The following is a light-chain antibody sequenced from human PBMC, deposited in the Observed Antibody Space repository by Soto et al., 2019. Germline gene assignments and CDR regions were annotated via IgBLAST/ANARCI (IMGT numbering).Light chain of an antibody. CDR3: LLDFRYFWA. V-gene: IGKV1-6*01. CDR2: AAS. J-gene: IGKJ1*01. Sequence: AIQLSQSPSSLSASVGYSLTITCRASEAIRSDLGWYQQKPGKVPKLLIYAASILQSGVPSRFSGSGSGTDFTLTISSLQPEDFATYYCLLDFRYFWAFGQGTKVDIK. CDR1: EAIRSD.